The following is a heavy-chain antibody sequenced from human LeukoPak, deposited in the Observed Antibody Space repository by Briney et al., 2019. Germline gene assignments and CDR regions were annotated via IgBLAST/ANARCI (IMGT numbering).Heavy chain of an antibody. CDR2: ISYDGSNK. V-gene: IGHV3-30-3*01. J-gene: IGHJ6*02. D-gene: IGHD3-10*01. Sequence: PGGSLGLSCAASGFTFSSYAMHWVRQAPGKGLEWVAVISYDGSNKYYADSVKGRFTISRDNSKNTLYLQMNSLRAEDTAVYYCASLYGGFGAYYYGMDVWGQGTTVTVSS. CDR1: GFTFSSYA. CDR3: ASLYGGFGAYYYGMDV.